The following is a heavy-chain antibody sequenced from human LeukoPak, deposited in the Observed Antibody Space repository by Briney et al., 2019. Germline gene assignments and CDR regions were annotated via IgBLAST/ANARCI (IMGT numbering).Heavy chain of an antibody. J-gene: IGHJ4*02. Sequence: GASVKVSCKASGYNFTSYDINWVRQATGQGLEWMGWMNPNSGNTGYAQKFQGRLTMTRNTSISTAYMELSSLTSEDTAVYYCARPSGSCGGDCYRLSYWGQGALVTVSS. V-gene: IGHV1-8*01. CDR3: ARPSGSCGGDCYRLSY. D-gene: IGHD2-21*02. CDR1: GYNFTSYD. CDR2: MNPNSGNT.